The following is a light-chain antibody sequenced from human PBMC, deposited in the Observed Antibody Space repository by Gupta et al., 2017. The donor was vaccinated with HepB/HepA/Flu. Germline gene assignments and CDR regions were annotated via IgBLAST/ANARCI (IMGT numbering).Light chain of an antibody. CDR1: QSISTW. CDR2: KAS. Sequence: DIQMTQSPSTLSASVGDRVTITCRASQSISTWLAWYQQKPGKAPKLLIYKASSFVSAVPSRFSGSGSGTEFTLTIISLQPDDFATSYCQQENNYVLTFGHGTKVDIK. CDR3: QQENNYVLT. J-gene: IGKJ3*01. V-gene: IGKV1-5*03.